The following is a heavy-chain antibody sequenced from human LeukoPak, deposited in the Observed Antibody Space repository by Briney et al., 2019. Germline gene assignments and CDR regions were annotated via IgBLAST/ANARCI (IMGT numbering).Heavy chain of an antibody. Sequence: SETLSLTCTVSCDAISISNNYWGWIRQSPGKGPGWIGSFLHRRETYYNPTLKSRVTISVETSTKQFSLRLGSVTAADTAVYFCAKHWENWGQGILVTVSS. J-gene: IGHJ4*02. CDR1: CDAISISNNY. CDR3: AKHWEN. CDR2: FLHRRET. V-gene: IGHV4-39*01. D-gene: IGHD1-26*01.